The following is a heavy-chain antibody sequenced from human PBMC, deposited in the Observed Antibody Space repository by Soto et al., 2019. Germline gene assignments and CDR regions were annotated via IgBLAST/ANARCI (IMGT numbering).Heavy chain of an antibody. D-gene: IGHD6-6*01. Sequence: PGGSLRLSCAASGFTFSSYAMSWVRQAPGKGLEWVSAISGSGGSTYYADSVKGRFTISRDNSKNTLYLQMNSLRAEDTAVYYCARVGSSSPHYYYGMDVWGQGTTVTVSS. CDR3: ARVGSSSPHYYYGMDV. V-gene: IGHV3-23*01. CDR2: ISGSGGST. CDR1: GFTFSSYA. J-gene: IGHJ6*02.